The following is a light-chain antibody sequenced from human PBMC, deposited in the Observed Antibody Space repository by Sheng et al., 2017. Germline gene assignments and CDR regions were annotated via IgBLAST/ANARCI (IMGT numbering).Light chain of an antibody. CDR3: QQRSNWFT. CDR2: DAS. V-gene: IGKV3-11*01. J-gene: IGKJ4*01. Sequence: IVLTQSPATLSLSPGERATLSCRASQSVSSYLAWYQQKPGQAPRLLIYDASNRATGIPARFSGSGSGTDFTLTIGSLEPEDFAVYYCQQRSNWFTFGGGTKVEIK. CDR1: QSVSSY.